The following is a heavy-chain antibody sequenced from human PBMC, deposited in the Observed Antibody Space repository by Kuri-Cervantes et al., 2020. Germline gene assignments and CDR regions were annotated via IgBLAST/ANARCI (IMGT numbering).Heavy chain of an antibody. CDR3: VRGVRSGQPLGDY. D-gene: IGHD3-10*01. J-gene: IGHJ4*02. Sequence: GESLKISCKASGYTFTGYYMHWVRQAPGQGLEWMGWMNPDSGNTGYAQKFQGRVTMTRDTSISTAYMEMSSLRSDDTAVYYCVRGVRSGQPLGDYWGQGTLSPSPQ. CDR1: GYTFTGYY. V-gene: IGHV1-8*02. CDR2: MNPDSGNT.